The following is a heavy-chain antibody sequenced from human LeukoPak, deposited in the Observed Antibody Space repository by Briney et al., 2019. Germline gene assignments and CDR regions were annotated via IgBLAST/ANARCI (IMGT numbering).Heavy chain of an antibody. CDR1: GYTFTSYG. D-gene: IGHD2-21*02. CDR3: AIAPYAYCGSDCFRGSFDP. V-gene: IGHV1-18*01. CDR2: ISAYNGNT. J-gene: IGHJ5*02. Sequence: ASVKVSCKASGYTFTSYGISWVRQAPGQGLEWMGWISAYNGNTNYAQKLQGRVTMTTDTSTSIAYRELRSLRSDDTAVYYCAIAPYAYCGSDCFRGSFDPWGQGTLVTVSS.